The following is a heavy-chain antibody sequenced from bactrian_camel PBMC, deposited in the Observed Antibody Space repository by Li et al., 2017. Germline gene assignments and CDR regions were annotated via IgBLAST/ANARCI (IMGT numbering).Heavy chain of an antibody. Sequence: HVQLVESGGGSVQAGGSLRLSCAASAYTIRGTFMAWFRQFPGKEREGVAAITDDGTRTLYVDSVKGRFTINRDIVESTLYLRMNRLTAEDSAMYYCASGPSCRTIVARQFDVWGQGTQVTVS. V-gene: IGHV3S1*01. CDR2: ITDDGTRT. CDR3: ASGPSCRTIVARQFDV. J-gene: IGHJ4*01. CDR1: AYTIRGTF.